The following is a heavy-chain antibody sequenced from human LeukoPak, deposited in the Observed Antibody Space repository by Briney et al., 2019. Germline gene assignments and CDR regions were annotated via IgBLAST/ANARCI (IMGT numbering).Heavy chain of an antibody. V-gene: IGHV6-1*01. CDR3: ARGPGYFQH. CDR2: TYYRSKWFS. CDR1: GDSVSSNSAA. J-gene: IGHJ1*01. Sequence: SQTLSLTCAISGDSVSSNSAAWNWIRQSPSRGLEWLGRTYYRSKWFSRYAVSVKSRITINADTSKNQFSLQLNSVTPDDTAVYCCARGPGYFQHWGQGTLVTVSS.